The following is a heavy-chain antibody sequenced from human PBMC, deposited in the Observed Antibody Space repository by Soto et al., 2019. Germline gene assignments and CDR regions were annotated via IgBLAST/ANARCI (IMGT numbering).Heavy chain of an antibody. CDR1: GFTLSAYW. J-gene: IGHJ3*02. D-gene: IGHD6-13*01. Sequence: EVQLEESGGDLVQPGGSLRLSCAASGFTLSAYWMTWVRQAPGKGLEWVANINRDGSKKFYLDFVRGRFSISRDDRGNSLNLQRDSLSAGDTALYSGAPDVSPGSSSLSPEAFDIWSQGTMVTVSS. CDR3: APDVSPGSSSLSPEAFDI. V-gene: IGHV3-7*05. CDR2: INRDGSKK.